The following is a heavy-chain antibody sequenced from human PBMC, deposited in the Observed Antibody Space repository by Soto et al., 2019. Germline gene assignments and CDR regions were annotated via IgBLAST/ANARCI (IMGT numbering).Heavy chain of an antibody. J-gene: IGHJ3*02. CDR1: GFTVSSYG. CDR2: IWYDGSNK. CDR3: ARDSDYGDYGDAFDI. Sequence: GGSLRLGCAASGFTVSSYGMHWGRQAPGKGLEWVAVIWYDGSNKYYADSVKGRFTISRDNSKNTLYLQMNSLRAEDTAVYYCARDSDYGDYGDAFDIWGQGTMVTVSS. D-gene: IGHD4-17*01. V-gene: IGHV3-33*01.